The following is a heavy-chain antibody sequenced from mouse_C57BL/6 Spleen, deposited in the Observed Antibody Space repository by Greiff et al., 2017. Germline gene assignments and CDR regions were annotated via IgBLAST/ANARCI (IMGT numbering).Heavy chain of an antibody. J-gene: IGHJ2*01. D-gene: IGHD1-1*01. CDR2: INYDGSST. CDR1: GFTFSDYY. V-gene: IGHV5-16*01. Sequence: EVKLMESEGGLVQPGSSMKLSCTASGFTFSDYYMAWVRQVPEKGLEWVANINYDGSSTYYLDSLKSRFIISRDNAKNILYLQMSSLKSEDTATYYCAREASYGSSLDYWGQGTTLTVSS. CDR3: AREASYGSSLDY.